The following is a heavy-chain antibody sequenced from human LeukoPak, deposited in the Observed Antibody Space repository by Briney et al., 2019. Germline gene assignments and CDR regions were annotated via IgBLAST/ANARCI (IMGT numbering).Heavy chain of an antibody. CDR2: IRYDGSIK. D-gene: IGHD6-19*01. Sequence: GGSLRLSCAASGFTFNSFGMHWVRQAPGKGLDWVAFIRYDGSIKHYADSVKGRFTISRDNSKNTVSLQMNSLRPEDTAAYYCGKGSSTSGCPDYWGQGTLVTVSS. CDR1: GFTFNSFG. CDR3: GKGSSTSGCPDY. V-gene: IGHV3-30*02. J-gene: IGHJ4*02.